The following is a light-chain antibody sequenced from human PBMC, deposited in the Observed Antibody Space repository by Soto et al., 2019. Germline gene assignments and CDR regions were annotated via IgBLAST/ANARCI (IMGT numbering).Light chain of an antibody. CDR3: QKYNSAPLT. V-gene: IGKV1-27*01. CDR2: AAS. Sequence: DIQMTQSPSSLSASVRDRVTITCRASQGISHYLAWYQQKSGKVPKLLIYAASTLQSGVPSRFSGSGSGTDFTLTISSLQPEDVATYDCQKYNSAPLTFGGGTKVEIK. CDR1: QGISHY. J-gene: IGKJ4*01.